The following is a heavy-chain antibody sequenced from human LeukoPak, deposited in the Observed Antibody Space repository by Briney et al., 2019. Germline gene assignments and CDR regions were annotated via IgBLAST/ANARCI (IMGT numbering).Heavy chain of an antibody. CDR3: ARFGKQVGATQDGSFDY. CDR2: ISSSGSTI. Sequence: GGSLRLSCAASGFTFSDYYMSWIRQAPGKGLEGVSYISSSGSTIYYADSVKGRFTISRDNSKNTLYLQMNSLRADDTAVYYCARFGKQVGATQDGSFDYWGQGTLVTVSS. D-gene: IGHD1-26*01. J-gene: IGHJ4*02. V-gene: IGHV3-11*01. CDR1: GFTFSDYY.